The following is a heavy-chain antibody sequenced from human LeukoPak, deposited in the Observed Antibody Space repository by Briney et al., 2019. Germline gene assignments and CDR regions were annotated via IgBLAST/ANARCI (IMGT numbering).Heavy chain of an antibody. Sequence: SVKVSCKASGGTSSSYAISWVRQAPGQGLEWMGGIIPIFGTANYAQKFQGRVTITADESTSTAYMELSSLRSEDTAVYYCARDVDIVATKDYYYYGMDVWGQGTTVTVSS. CDR1: GGTSSSYA. J-gene: IGHJ6*02. CDR3: ARDVDIVATKDYYYYGMDV. V-gene: IGHV1-69*01. D-gene: IGHD5-12*01. CDR2: IIPIFGTA.